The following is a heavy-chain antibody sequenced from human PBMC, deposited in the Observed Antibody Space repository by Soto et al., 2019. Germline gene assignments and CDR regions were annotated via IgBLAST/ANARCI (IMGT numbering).Heavy chain of an antibody. Sequence: GGSLRLSCAASGFTFSAHSMHWVRLAPGKGLEYVSAISRNGDRTYYSDSMKGRFSISRDNSKSTLYLQLSSLGTEDTAVYYCVRRWTETEPDYWGQGTLVTVSS. CDR2: ISRNGDRT. V-gene: IGHV3-64D*08. CDR3: VRRWTETEPDY. J-gene: IGHJ4*02. CDR1: GFTFSAHS.